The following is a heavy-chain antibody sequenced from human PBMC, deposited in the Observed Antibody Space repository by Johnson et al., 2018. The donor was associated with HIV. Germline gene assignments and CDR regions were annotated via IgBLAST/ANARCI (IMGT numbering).Heavy chain of an antibody. V-gene: IGHV3-30*02. CDR1: GFTFTTYG. CDR3: AKLTTGLTPINDAFDI. CDR2: IRHDGTSE. J-gene: IGHJ3*02. D-gene: IGHD3-22*01. Sequence: QVQLMESGGGVVQPGGSLRLSCAASGFTFTTYGMHWVRQAPGKGLEWVSFIRHDGTSEYYADAVKGRFTISRDNAKNSLYLQMNSLRAEDTAVYYCAKLTTGLTPINDAFDIWGQGTMVTVSS.